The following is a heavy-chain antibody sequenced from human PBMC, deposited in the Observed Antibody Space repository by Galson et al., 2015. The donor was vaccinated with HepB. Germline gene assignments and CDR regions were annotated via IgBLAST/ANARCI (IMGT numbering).Heavy chain of an antibody. D-gene: IGHD3-22*01. J-gene: IGHJ4*02. Sequence: SLRLSCAASGFTVSSNYMSWVRQAPGKGLEWVSIIYSGTSTYYADSVRGRFTISRHNFKNTLYLQMNSLRAEDTAVYYCARGPRYYYDSSGPGYFYYWGQGTLVTVSS. CDR1: GFTVSSNY. V-gene: IGHV3-53*04. CDR3: ARGPRYYYDSSGPGYFYY. CDR2: IYSGTST.